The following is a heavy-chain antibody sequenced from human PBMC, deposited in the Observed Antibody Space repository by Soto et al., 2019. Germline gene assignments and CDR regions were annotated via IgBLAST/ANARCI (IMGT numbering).Heavy chain of an antibody. CDR3: ARGGGYCSSTSCYSLGYGMDV. CDR1: GGSISSGDYY. CDR2: IYYSGST. D-gene: IGHD2-2*01. V-gene: IGHV4-30-4*01. J-gene: IGHJ6*02. Sequence: QVQLQESGPGLVKPSQTLSLTCTVSGGSISSGDYYWSWIRQPPGKGLEWIGYIYYSGSTYYNPSLKRRVTISVDTSKNQFSLKLSSVTAADTAVYYCARGGGYCSSTSCYSLGYGMDVWGQGTTVTVSS.